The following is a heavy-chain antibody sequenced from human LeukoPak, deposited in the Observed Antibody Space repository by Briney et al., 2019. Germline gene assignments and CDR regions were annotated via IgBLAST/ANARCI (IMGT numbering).Heavy chain of an antibody. CDR2: MNPNSGNT. CDR1: GYTFTSYD. Sequence: ASVTVSCTASGYTFTSYDINWVRQATGQGLEWMGWMNPNSGNTGYAQKFQGRVTMTRNTSISTAYMELSSLRSEDTAVYYCARAGGSGWWYPRSSEDYNWFDPWGQGTLVTVSS. CDR3: ARAGGSGWWYPRSSEDYNWFDP. D-gene: IGHD6-19*01. V-gene: IGHV1-8*01. J-gene: IGHJ5*02.